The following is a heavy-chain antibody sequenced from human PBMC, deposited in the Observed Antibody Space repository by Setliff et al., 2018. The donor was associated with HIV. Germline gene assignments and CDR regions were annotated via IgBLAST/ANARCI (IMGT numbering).Heavy chain of an antibody. CDR2: INHSGST. CDR3: ARTHPDTTFGVVTFDC. J-gene: IGHJ4*02. CDR1: GGSFSGYY. D-gene: IGHD3-3*01. Sequence: SETLSLTCAVYGGSFSGYYWSWIRQPPGKGLEWIGEINHSGSTNYNPSLKSRVTILVDTSKNQFSLKLSSVTAADTAVCYCARTHPDTTFGVVTFDCWGQGKMVTVSS. V-gene: IGHV4-34*01.